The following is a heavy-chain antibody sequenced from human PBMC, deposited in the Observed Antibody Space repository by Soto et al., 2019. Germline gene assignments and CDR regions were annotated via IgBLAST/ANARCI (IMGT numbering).Heavy chain of an antibody. J-gene: IGHJ4*02. CDR1: GGSLSSYY. D-gene: IGHD4-17*01. Sequence: TSETLSLTCAVSGGSLSSYYWTWIRQPPGKGLEWIGYVYYSGNTNYNPSLKSRVTISVDTSKNQFSLKLGPVTHADPALSSWAKAPCADYGANFETWGQGALVKVSS. V-gene: IGHV4-59*01. CDR3: AKAPCADYGANFET. CDR2: VYYSGNT.